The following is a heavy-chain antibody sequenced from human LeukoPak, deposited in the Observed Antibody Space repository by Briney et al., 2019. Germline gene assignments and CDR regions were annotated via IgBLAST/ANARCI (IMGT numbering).Heavy chain of an antibody. Sequence: ASVTVSCKASVGTFSSYAISWVRQAPGQGLEWMGGIIPIFGAANSAQKFQGRVTITTDESTSTAYMELSSLRTEDTAVYYCARFKYYDSRGYSAYDAFDIWGQGTMVTVSS. D-gene: IGHD3-22*01. V-gene: IGHV1-69*05. CDR3: ARFKYYDSRGYSAYDAFDI. CDR1: VGTFSSYA. CDR2: IIPIFGAA. J-gene: IGHJ3*02.